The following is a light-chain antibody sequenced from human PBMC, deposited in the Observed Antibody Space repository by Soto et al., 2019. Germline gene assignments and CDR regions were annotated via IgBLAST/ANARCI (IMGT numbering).Light chain of an antibody. Sequence: EIVMTQSPATLSASPGERATVSCWASESLNNNLVWYQQKPGQPPRLLIYHASTRAAGVPDRFSGSGSGTEFSLTISSLQYEDFAVYYCQQFEQWPPLFTFGQGTKLEIK. V-gene: IGKV3-15*01. CDR3: QQFEQWPPLFT. CDR1: ESLNNN. J-gene: IGKJ2*01. CDR2: HAS.